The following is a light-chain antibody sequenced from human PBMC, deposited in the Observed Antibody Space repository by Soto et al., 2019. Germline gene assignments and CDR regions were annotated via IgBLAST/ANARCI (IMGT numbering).Light chain of an antibody. CDR3: QQYNDYWT. V-gene: IGKV1-5*01. CDR1: QIITTW. CDR2: DSS. Sequence: DIQMTQSPSTLSASVGDRFVITCRASQIITTWLAWYQQKPGKAPKLLIYDSSSLESGVPSRFSGSGSGTEFTLTISRLQPDDFATYYCQQYNDYWTFDQGTKVDIK. J-gene: IGKJ1*01.